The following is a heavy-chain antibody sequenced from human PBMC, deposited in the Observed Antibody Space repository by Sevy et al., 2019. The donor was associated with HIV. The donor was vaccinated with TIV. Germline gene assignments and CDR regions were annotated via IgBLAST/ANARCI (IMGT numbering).Heavy chain of an antibody. CDR3: ARRYFDL. V-gene: IGHV3-7*01. Sequence: GWSLRLSCAASGFTFNAYWMQWVRQAPGKGLEWVANIRQDGNEIYYADSVRGRFTNSRDNAKESLYLQMSNLRVEETGLDYCARRYFDLWGQGTLVTVSS. J-gene: IGHJ4*02. CDR1: GFTFNAYW. CDR2: IRQDGNEI.